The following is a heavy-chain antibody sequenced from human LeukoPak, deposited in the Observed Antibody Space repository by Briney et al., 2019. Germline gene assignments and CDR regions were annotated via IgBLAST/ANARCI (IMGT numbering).Heavy chain of an antibody. CDR1: GGSISTYY. CDR3: ARQMYYYDSSGYYDY. V-gene: IGHV4-59*08. D-gene: IGHD3-22*01. Sequence: SETLSLTCSVSGGSISTYYWSWIRQPPGKGLEWIGYIYYSGSTKYNPSLKSRVTISVDTSKNQFSLNLRSVTAADTAVYYCARQMYYYDSSGYYDYWGQGTLVTVSS. CDR2: IYYSGST. J-gene: IGHJ4*02.